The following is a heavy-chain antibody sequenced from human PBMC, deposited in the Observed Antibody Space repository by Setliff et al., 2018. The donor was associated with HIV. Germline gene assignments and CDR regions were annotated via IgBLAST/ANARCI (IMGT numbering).Heavy chain of an antibody. Sequence: PSETLSLTCTVSGDSVSSRSYYWSWIRQPPGKGLEWIGYIYYSGSTNYNTSLKSRVTISVDTSKNQFSLKLSSVIAADTAVYYCARIFGDQGYYYGMDVWGQGTTVTVSS. CDR3: ARIFGDQGYYYGMDV. CDR2: IYYSGST. V-gene: IGHV4-61*01. CDR1: GDSVSSRSYY. J-gene: IGHJ6*02. D-gene: IGHD3-3*01.